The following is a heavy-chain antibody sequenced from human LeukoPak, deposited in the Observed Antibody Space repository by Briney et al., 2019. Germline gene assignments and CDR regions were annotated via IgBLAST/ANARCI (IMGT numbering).Heavy chain of an antibody. V-gene: IGHV3-23*01. CDR1: GFTFSSYA. CDR2: ISGSGGST. CDR3: AKTSAVIVVVVAASDY. Sequence: GGSLRLSCAASGFTFSSYAMSWVRQAPGKGLEWVSAISGSGGSTYYADSVKGRFTISRDNSKNTLYLQMNSLRAEDTAVYYCAKTSAVIVVVVAASDYWGQGTLVTVSS. D-gene: IGHD2-15*01. J-gene: IGHJ4*02.